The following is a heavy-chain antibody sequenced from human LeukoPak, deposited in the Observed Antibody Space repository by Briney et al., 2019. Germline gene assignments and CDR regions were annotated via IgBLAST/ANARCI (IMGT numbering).Heavy chain of an antibody. J-gene: IGHJ4*02. D-gene: IGHD6-19*01. V-gene: IGHV3-23*01. CDR2: IVGNTAGTT. CDR1: GFTVTSDV. Sequence: GGSLRLSCAASGFTVTSDVMTWVRQAPGEAPEGASVIVGNTAGTTYYADSVKGRFTLSRDSVKNTVDLQMSSLRAEDTAVYYCARDTSGWYGACEFWGQGALVTVSS. CDR3: ARDTSGWYGACEF.